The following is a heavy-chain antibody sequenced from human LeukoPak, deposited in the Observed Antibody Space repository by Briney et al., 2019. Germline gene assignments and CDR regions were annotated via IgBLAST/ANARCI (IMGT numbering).Heavy chain of an antibody. CDR1: GYTFTSYA. D-gene: IGHD6-13*01. V-gene: IGHV7-4-1*02. CDR3: AGGDVVAAGTPWDY. J-gene: IGHJ4*02. Sequence: ASVKVSCKASGYTFTSYAMNWVRQAPGQGLEWMGWINTNTGNPTYAQGFTGRFVFSLDTSVSTAYLQISSLKAEDTAVYYCAGGDVVAAGTPWDYWGQGTLVTVSS. CDR2: INTNTGNP.